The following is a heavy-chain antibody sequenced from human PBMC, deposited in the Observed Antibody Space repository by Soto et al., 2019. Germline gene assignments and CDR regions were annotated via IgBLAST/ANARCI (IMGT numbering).Heavy chain of an antibody. V-gene: IGHV4-31*03. CDR2: ITDSGST. D-gene: IGHD2-2*02. CDR3: AKDPLYGWFDP. CDR1: GGSISGGGYY. Sequence: SETLSLTCTVSGGSISGGGYYWSWIRQHPGKGLEWIRFITDSGSTYYNPSLKSRVTISVDTSRNQFSLNLNSVTAADTAVYYCAKDPLYGWFDPWGQGTLVTVSS. J-gene: IGHJ5*02.